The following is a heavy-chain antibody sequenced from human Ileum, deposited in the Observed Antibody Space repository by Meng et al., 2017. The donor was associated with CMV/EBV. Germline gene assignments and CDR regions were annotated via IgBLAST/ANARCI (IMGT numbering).Heavy chain of an antibody. Sequence: QVQPHQWGAGRLKPSETLSLPCAFYSGSFSDFFWGWIRQPPGKGLEWIGESSHSGNTKYNPSLKSRVTISVDASKNQFSLNMRSVTAADTAVYYCARGRDFWWEMDYTGQGTLVTVSS. CDR2: SSHSGNT. CDR1: SGSFSDFF. J-gene: IGHJ4*02. D-gene: IGHD1-26*01. CDR3: ARGRDFWWEMDY. V-gene: IGHV4-34*01.